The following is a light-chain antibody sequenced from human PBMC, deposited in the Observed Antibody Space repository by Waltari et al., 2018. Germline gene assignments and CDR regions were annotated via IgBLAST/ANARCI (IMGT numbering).Light chain of an antibody. V-gene: IGLV2-11*01. J-gene: IGLJ3*02. CDR2: DIN. Sequence: SALTQPRSVSGSPGQSVTISCTGTSSDVGGYNYVSWYQQHPDKAPKLIIYDINKRPSGVPDRFSGSKSGNTASLTISGLQAEDEADYYCCSYVGSNIYWVFGGGTKLTVL. CDR1: SSDVGGYNY. CDR3: CSYVGSNIYWV.